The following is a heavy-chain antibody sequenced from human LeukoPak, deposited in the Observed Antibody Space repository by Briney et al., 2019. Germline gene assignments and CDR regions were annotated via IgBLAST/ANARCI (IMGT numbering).Heavy chain of an antibody. CDR1: GYTFTSYG. Sequence: ASVKVSCKASGYTFTSYGISWVRQAPGQGLEWMGWISAYNGNTNYAQKLQGRVTMTTDTSTSTAYMELRSLRSDDTAVYYCARDSNWNDSPMIDYWAREPWSPSPQ. CDR3: ARDSNWNDSPMIDY. V-gene: IGHV1-18*01. D-gene: IGHD1-1*01. CDR2: ISAYNGNT. J-gene: IGHJ4*02.